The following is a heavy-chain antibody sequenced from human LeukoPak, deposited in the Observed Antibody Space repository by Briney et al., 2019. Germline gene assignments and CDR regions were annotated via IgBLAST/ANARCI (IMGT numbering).Heavy chain of an antibody. CDR2: INHSGST. J-gene: IGHJ5*02. D-gene: IGHD4-17*01. CDR1: GGSFSGYY. Sequence: SEILSLTCAVYGGSFSGYYWSWIRQPPGKGLEWIGEINHSGSTNYNPSLKSRVTISVDTSKNQFSLKLSSVTAADTAVYYCARGDGDYGWFDPWGQGTLVTVSS. V-gene: IGHV4-34*01. CDR3: ARGDGDYGWFDP.